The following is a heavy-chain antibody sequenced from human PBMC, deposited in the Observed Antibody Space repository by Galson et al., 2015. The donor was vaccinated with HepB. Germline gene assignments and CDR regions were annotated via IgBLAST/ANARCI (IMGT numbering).Heavy chain of an antibody. CDR3: ARIPHYGDFEKYYYGMDV. CDR2: IDWDDDK. V-gene: IGHV2-70*01. CDR1: GFSLSTSGMC. J-gene: IGHJ6*02. Sequence: PALVKPTQTLTLTCTFSGFSLSTSGMCVSWIRQPPGKALEWLALIDWDDDKYYSTSLKTRLTISKDTSKNQVVLTMTNMDPVDTATYYCARIPHYGDFEKYYYGMDVWGQGTTVTVSS. D-gene: IGHD4-17*01.